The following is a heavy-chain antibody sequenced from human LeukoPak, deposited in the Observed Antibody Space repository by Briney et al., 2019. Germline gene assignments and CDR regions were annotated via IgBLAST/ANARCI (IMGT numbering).Heavy chain of an antibody. CDR1: GFTFSSYS. Sequence: GGSLRLSCAASGFTFSSYSMNWVRQAPGKGLEWVSSISSSSSYIYYADSVKGRVTISRDNAKNSLYLQINSLRAEDTAVYYCARASTVEDAFDIWGQGTMVTVSS. CDR3: ARASTVEDAFDI. CDR2: ISSSSSYI. J-gene: IGHJ3*02. D-gene: IGHD4-17*01. V-gene: IGHV3-21*01.